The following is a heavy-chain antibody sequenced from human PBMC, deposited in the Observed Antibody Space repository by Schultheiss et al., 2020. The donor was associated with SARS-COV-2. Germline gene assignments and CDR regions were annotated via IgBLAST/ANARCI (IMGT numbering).Heavy chain of an antibody. CDR3: ARDGGFTGYAYFDY. CDR1: GFTFSTYG. CDR2: ISYDGDNK. D-gene: IGHD5-12*01. J-gene: IGHJ4*02. V-gene: IGHV3-30*03. Sequence: GGSLRLSCEASGFTFSTYGMHWVRQAPGKGLEWVAVISYDGDNKYYADSVKGRFTISRDTSKNTLILQVNSLRAEDTAVYYCARDGGFTGYAYFDYWGQGAVVTVSS.